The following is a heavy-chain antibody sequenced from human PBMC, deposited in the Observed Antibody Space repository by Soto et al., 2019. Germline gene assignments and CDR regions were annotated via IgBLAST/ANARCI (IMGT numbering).Heavy chain of an antibody. CDR2: INIDGTEK. D-gene: IGHD6-19*01. V-gene: IGHV3-7*01. Sequence: EVPLVESGGALVQPGGSLRLSFATSGFTFTHYWMNWVRQAPGKGLEWVANINIDGTEKYYGDTVKGRFTISRENAKGSLYLQMDSLSDEDMAVYYCARNRGWEMLDYWGQGTLVTVSS. CDR1: GFTFTHYW. J-gene: IGHJ4*02. CDR3: ARNRGWEMLDY.